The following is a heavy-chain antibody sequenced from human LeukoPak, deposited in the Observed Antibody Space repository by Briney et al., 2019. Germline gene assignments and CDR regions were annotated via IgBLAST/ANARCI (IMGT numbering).Heavy chain of an antibody. J-gene: IGHJ4*02. Sequence: GGSLRLSCAASGFTFSSYWMSWVRQAPGKGLEWVANIKQDGSEKYYVDSVKGRFTISRDNAKNSLYLQMNSLRAEDTAVYYCARDFYKKYRGHRFDYWGQGTLVTVSS. D-gene: IGHD5-12*01. V-gene: IGHV3-7*01. CDR2: IKQDGSEK. CDR3: ARDFYKKYRGHRFDY. CDR1: GFTFSSYW.